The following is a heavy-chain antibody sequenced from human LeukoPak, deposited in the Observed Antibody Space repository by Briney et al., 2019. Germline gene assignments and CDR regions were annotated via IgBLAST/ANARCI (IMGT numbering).Heavy chain of an antibody. CDR1: GYTFTSYG. V-gene: IGHV1-18*01. CDR2: ISAYNGNT. CDR3: ARDLQWSPGMPTTRLWFDP. D-gene: IGHD1-1*01. Sequence: ASVKVSCKASGYTFTSYGISWVRQAPGQGLEWMGWISAYNGNTNYAQKLQGRVTMTTDTSTSTAYMELRNLRSDDTAVYYCARDLQWSPGMPTTRLWFDPWGQGTLVTVSS. J-gene: IGHJ5*02.